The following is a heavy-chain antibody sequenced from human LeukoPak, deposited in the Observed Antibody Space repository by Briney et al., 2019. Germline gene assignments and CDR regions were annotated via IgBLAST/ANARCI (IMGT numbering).Heavy chain of an antibody. V-gene: IGHV3-64*01. D-gene: IGHD1-26*01. CDR2: ISSNGGST. Sequence: GGSLRLSCAASGLTFSSYAMHWVRQAPGKGLVYASVISSNGGSTYYANSVKGRFTISRDNSKNTLYLQVGSLRAEDMAVYYCARGEWELPYFDYWGQGTLVTVSS. CDR1: GLTFSSYA. CDR3: ARGEWELPYFDY. J-gene: IGHJ4*02.